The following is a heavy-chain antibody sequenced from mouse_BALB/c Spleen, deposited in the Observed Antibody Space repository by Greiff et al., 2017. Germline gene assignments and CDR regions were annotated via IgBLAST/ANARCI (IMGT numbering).Heavy chain of an antibody. CDR1: GYSITSDYA. CDR3: ARFTRYFDV. Sequence: EVQLQESGPGLVKPSQSLSLTCTVTGYSITSDYAWNWIRQFPGNKLEWMGYISYSGSTSYNPSLKSRISITRDTSKNQFFLQLNSVTTEDTATYYCARFTRYFDVWGAGTTVTVSS. J-gene: IGHJ1*01. V-gene: IGHV3-2*02. CDR2: ISYSGST.